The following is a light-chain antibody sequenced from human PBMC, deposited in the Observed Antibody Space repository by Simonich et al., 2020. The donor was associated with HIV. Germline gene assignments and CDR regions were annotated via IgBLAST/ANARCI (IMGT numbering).Light chain of an antibody. Sequence: DIQMTQSPSSLSASVGDRVTITCRASQGISNYLAWYQQKPGKVPKLLIYVAYTLQSGVPSRFSGSGSGTYFTLTISGLQPEDVATYYCQKYTGAPPLTFGGGTKVEIK. CDR2: VAY. J-gene: IGKJ4*01. CDR3: QKYTGAPPLT. V-gene: IGKV1-27*01. CDR1: QGISNY.